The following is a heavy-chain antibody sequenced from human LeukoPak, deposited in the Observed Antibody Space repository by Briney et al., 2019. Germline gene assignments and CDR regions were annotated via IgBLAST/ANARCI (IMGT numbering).Heavy chain of an antibody. D-gene: IGHD1-14*01. J-gene: IGHJ3*02. V-gene: IGHV3-48*03. Sequence: GGSLRLSCAASGFTFRSSEMNWVRQAPGKGLEWVSYIGNSGNTMYADSVKGRFTISRDNAKDSVYLQMNSLRAEDTAVYYCARDSDQETDDAFDIWGQGTMVTVSS. CDR2: IGNSGNTM. CDR3: ARDSDQETDDAFDI. CDR1: GFTFRSSE.